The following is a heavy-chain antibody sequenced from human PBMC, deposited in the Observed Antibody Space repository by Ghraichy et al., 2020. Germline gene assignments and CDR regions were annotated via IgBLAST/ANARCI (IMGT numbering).Heavy chain of an antibody. CDR3: AKTPARIAVAGINWVDP. CDR1: GFTFSSYA. D-gene: IGHD6-19*01. CDR2: ISGSGGST. J-gene: IGHJ5*02. V-gene: IGHV3-23*01. Sequence: GSLRLSCAASGFTFSSYAMSWVRQAPGKGLEWVSAISGSGGSTYYADSVKGRFTISRDNSKNTLYLQMNSLRAEDTAVYYCAKTPARIAVAGINWVDPWGQGTLLTVSS.